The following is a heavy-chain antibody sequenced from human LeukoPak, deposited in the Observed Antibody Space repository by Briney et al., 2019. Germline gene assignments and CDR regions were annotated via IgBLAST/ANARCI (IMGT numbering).Heavy chain of an antibody. Sequence: GESLKISCKGSGYSFTSHWISWVRHMPGKGLEWMGRIDPSDSYTNYSPSFQGHVTISADKSISTAYLQWSSLKASDTAMYYCASVGVVVSATPYFQHWGQGTLVTVSS. J-gene: IGHJ1*01. CDR3: ASVGVVVSATPYFQH. D-gene: IGHD2-15*01. CDR2: IDPSDSYT. V-gene: IGHV5-10-1*01. CDR1: GYSFTSHW.